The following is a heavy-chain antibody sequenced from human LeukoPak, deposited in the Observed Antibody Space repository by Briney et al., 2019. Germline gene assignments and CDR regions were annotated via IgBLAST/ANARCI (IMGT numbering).Heavy chain of an antibody. CDR2: INHSGST. D-gene: IGHD2-15*01. J-gene: IGHJ4*02. CDR1: GGSFSGYY. V-gene: IGHV4-34*01. Sequence: PSETLSLTCAVYGGSFSGYYWSWIRQPPGKGLEWIGEINHSGSTNYNPSLKSRVTISVDTSKDQFSLNLSSVTAADTAVYYRARGSPICSGGSCYPPTPFDYWGQGTLVTVSS. CDR3: ARGSPICSGGSCYPPTPFDY.